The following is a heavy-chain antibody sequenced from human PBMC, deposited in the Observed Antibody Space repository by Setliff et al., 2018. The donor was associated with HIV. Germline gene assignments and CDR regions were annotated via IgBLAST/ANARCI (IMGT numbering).Heavy chain of an antibody. CDR2: ISTYSDET. CDR3: ARDVEHMMDV. J-gene: IGHJ6*02. CDR1: GYTFTAYG. V-gene: IGHV1-18*01. Sequence: ASVKVSCKPSGYTFTAYGLSWVRQAPGQGLEWMGWISTYSDETSYAQRLQGRVTMTTDTSTSTAYMELRRLTFDDTAVSYCARDVEHMMDVWGQGTTVTVSS.